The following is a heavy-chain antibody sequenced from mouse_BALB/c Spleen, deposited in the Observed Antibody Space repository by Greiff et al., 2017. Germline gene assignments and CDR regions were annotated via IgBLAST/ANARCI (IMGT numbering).Heavy chain of an antibody. J-gene: IGHJ3*01. CDR3: ARGDYEYDGFAY. V-gene: IGHV1S81*02. Sequence: VQLQQSGAELVKPGASVKLSCKASGYTFTSYYMYWVKQRPGQGLEWIGEINPSNGGTNFNEKFKSKATLTVDKSSSTAYMQLSSLTSEDSAVYYCARGDYEYDGFAYWGQGTVVTVSA. CDR2: INPSNGGT. CDR1: GYTFTSYY. D-gene: IGHD2-4*01.